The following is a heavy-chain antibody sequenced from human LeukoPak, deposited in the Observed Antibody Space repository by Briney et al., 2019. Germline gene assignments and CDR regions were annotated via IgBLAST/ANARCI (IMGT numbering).Heavy chain of an antibody. Sequence: GGSLRLSCAASGFTFSSYGMHWVRQAPGKGLEWVAFIRYDGSNKYYADSVKGRFTISRDNSKNTPYLQMNSLRAEDTAVYYCAKDQGSGWYYFDYWGQGTLVTVSS. CDR1: GFTFSSYG. CDR2: IRYDGSNK. CDR3: AKDQGSGWYYFDY. D-gene: IGHD6-19*01. J-gene: IGHJ4*02. V-gene: IGHV3-30*02.